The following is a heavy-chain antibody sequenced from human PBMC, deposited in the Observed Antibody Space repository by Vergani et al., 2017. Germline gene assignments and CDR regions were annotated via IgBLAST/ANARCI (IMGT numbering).Heavy chain of an antibody. D-gene: IGHD3-22*01. CDR3: ARPMIVVVITTLDYYGMDV. J-gene: IGHJ6*02. Sequence: VQLVESGGGVVQPGGSLRLSCAASGFTFSSYGMHWVRQAPGKGLEWVAFIRYDGSNKYYADSVKGRFTISRDNSKNTLYLQMNSLRAEDTAVYYCARPMIVVVITTLDYYGMDVWGQGTTVTVSS. CDR2: IRYDGSNK. CDR1: GFTFSSYG. V-gene: IGHV3-30*02.